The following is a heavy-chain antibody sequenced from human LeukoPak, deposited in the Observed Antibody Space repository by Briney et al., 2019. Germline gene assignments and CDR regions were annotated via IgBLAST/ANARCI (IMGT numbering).Heavy chain of an antibody. J-gene: IGHJ4*02. CDR2: IYYSGST. CDR1: GGSISSGDYY. V-gene: IGHV4-30-4*01. CDR3: ARLGVSSSWYSDY. Sequence: PSETLSLTCTVSGGSISSGDYYWSWIRQPPGKGLEWIGYIYYSGSTYYNPSLKSRVTISVDTSKNQFSLKLSSVTAADTAVYYCARLGVSSSWYSDYWGQGTLVTVSS. D-gene: IGHD6-13*01.